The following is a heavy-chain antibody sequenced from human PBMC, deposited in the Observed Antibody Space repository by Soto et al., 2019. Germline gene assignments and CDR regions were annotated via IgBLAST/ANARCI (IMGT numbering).Heavy chain of an antibody. CDR2: ISPYSGNT. D-gene: IGHD5-12*01. CDR1: GYIFVNYG. V-gene: IGHV1-18*01. J-gene: IGHJ6*02. Sequence: QVQLVQSGDEVRKPGSSVKVSCKASGYIFVNYGIAWVRQAPGQGLEWMGWISPYSGNTHYASKVQGRLTMTTDTSTITAYIELGSLTSDDRAVYYCAIVAKYVTPIRQDVWGQGTTVTVSS. CDR3: AIVAKYVTPIRQDV.